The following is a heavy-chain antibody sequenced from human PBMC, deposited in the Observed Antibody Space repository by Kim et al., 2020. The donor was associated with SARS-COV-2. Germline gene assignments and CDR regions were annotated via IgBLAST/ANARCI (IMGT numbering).Heavy chain of an antibody. D-gene: IGHD3-10*01. CDR1: GFTFSSYS. CDR2: ISSSSYI. V-gene: IGHV3-21*01. CDR3: AREHYYGSGSSYYFDY. Sequence: GGSLRLSCAASGFTFSSYSMNWVRQAPGKGLEWVSSISSSSYIYYADSVKGRFTISRDNAKNSLYLQMNSLRAEDTAVYYCAREHYYGSGSSYYFDYWGQGTLVTVSS. J-gene: IGHJ4*02.